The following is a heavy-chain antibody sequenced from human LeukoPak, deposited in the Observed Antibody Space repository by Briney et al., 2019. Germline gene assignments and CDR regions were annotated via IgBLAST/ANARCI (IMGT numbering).Heavy chain of an antibody. CDR1: GGSISRYY. Sequence: SETLSFTCTVSGGSISRYYWSWIRQPPGKGLEWIGYIYYSGSTNYNPSLKSRVTISVDTSKNQFSLKLSSVTAADTAVYYCARDGVLGGLFVWDYWGQGTLVTVSS. D-gene: IGHD3-16*01. J-gene: IGHJ4*02. V-gene: IGHV4-59*01. CDR3: ARDGVLGGLFVWDY. CDR2: IYYSGST.